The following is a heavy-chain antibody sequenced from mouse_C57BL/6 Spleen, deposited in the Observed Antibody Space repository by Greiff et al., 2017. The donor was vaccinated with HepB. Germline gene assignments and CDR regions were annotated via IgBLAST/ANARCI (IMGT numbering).Heavy chain of an antibody. CDR3: ASRHSSGFFAY. J-gene: IGHJ3*01. V-gene: IGHV2-6*01. Sequence: VQLVESGPGLVAPSQSLSVTCTVSGFSLTSYGVDWVRQSPGKGLEWLGVIWGVGSTNYNSALKSRLSISKDNSKSQVFLKMNSLQTDDTAMYYCASRHSSGFFAYWGQGTLVTVSA. D-gene: IGHD3-2*02. CDR1: GFSLTSYG. CDR2: IWGVGST.